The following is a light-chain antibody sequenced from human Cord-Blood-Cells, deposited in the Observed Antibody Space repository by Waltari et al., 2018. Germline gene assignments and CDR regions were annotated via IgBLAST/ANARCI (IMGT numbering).Light chain of an antibody. J-gene: IGLJ3*02. Sequence: QSALTQPASVSGSPGPSITIPCTGTSSDVGSYNLVSWYQQHPGKAPKLMIYEVNKRPSGVSNRFSGSKSGNTASLTISGLQAEDEADYYCCSYAGSSTLVFGGGTKLTVL. CDR1: SSDVGSYNL. CDR2: EVN. V-gene: IGLV2-23*02. CDR3: CSYAGSSTLV.